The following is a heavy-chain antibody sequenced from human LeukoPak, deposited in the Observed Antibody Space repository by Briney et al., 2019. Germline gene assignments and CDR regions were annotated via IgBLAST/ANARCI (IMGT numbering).Heavy chain of an antibody. Sequence: GGSLRLSCAASRFSFSAYSMSWVRQAPGKGLEWVSSISADSSYIYYADSVKGRFTISRDNAKNSLYLQMNSLRVEDTAVYYCARSVGKAGHYYYYGMDVWGQGTTITVSS. D-gene: IGHD5/OR15-5a*01. CDR1: RFSFSAYS. V-gene: IGHV3-21*01. CDR2: ISADSSYI. CDR3: ARSVGKAGHYYYYGMDV. J-gene: IGHJ6*02.